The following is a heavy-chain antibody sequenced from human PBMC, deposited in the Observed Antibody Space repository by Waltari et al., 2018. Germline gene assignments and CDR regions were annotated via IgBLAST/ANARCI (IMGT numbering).Heavy chain of an antibody. Sequence: QLQLQESGPGLVKPSGALYLTCVVSGNSMISNFFWSLVRQSPWKGPEWIGQVKRGGGTSYSPSFASRVTMSLDTSINHFSLNMHSATAADTAVYYCARDRGGGLYLDSWGRGILVSVSP. CDR2: VKRGGGT. V-gene: IGHV4-4*02. CDR1: GNSMISNFF. D-gene: IGHD5-12*01. CDR3: ARDRGGGLYLDS. J-gene: IGHJ4*02.